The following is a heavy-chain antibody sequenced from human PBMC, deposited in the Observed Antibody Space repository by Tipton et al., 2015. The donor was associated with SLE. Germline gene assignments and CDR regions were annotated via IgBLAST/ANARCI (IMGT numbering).Heavy chain of an antibody. V-gene: IGHV3-21*04. CDR1: KFTFSPYS. D-gene: IGHD1-26*01. Sequence: SLRLSCAASKFTFSPYSMIWVRQAPGKGLEWVSSISSSSSYIYYADSVRGRFSVSRDNSKNTLYLQMNSLRAEDTAVYYCARVRELEYAFDIWGQGTMVTVSS. CDR3: ARVRELEYAFDI. CDR2: ISSSSSYI. J-gene: IGHJ3*02.